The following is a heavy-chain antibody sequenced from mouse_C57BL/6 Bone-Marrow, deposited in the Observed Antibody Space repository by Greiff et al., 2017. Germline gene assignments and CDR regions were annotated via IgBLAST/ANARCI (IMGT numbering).Heavy chain of an antibody. J-gene: IGHJ3*01. D-gene: IGHD4-1*01. V-gene: IGHV5-17*01. CDR1: GFTFSDYG. CDR3: ARDAGTGAWFAY. Sequence: EVKLMESGGGLVKPGGSLKLSCAASGFTFSDYGMHWVRQAPEKGLEWVAYISSGSSTIYYADTVKGRVTISRDNAKNTLFLQMTSLRSEDTAMYYCARDAGTGAWFAYWGQGTLVTVSA. CDR2: ISSGSSTI.